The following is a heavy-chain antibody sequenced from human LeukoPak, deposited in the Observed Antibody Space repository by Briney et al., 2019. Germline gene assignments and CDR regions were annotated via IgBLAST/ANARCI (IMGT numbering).Heavy chain of an antibody. Sequence: PGGSLRLSCAASGFTFSNYGMHWVRQAPGKGREWVAVIWYDGSDKYYVDSVKGRFTISRDNSKNTLYLQMNSLRAEDTAVYYCAKDGPLRHSSGYRFDYWGQGTLVTVSS. CDR2: IWYDGSDK. D-gene: IGHD3-22*01. CDR1: GFTFSNYG. CDR3: AKDGPLRHSSGYRFDY. V-gene: IGHV3-33*06. J-gene: IGHJ4*02.